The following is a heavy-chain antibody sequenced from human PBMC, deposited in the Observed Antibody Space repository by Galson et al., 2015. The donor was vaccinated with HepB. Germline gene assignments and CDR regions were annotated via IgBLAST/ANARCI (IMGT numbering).Heavy chain of an antibody. CDR2: IYSGGST. V-gene: IGHV3-53*05. CDR1: GFTVSSNY. Sequence: SLRLSCAASGFTVSSNYMSWVRQAPGKGLEWVSVIYSGGSTYYADSVKGRFTISRDNSKNTLYLQMNSLRAEDTAVYYCAKIAAAGTYFDYWGQGTLVTVSS. D-gene: IGHD6-13*01. CDR3: AKIAAAGTYFDY. J-gene: IGHJ4*02.